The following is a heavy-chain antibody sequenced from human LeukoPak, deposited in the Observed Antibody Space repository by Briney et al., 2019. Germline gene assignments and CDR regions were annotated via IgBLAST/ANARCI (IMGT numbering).Heavy chain of an antibody. V-gene: IGHV3-23*01. J-gene: IGHJ2*01. CDR3: AKRGSVEMARPFDL. CDR1: GFTFSSYA. Sequence: PGGSLRLSCAASGFTFSSYAMSWVRQAPGKGLEWVSAISGSGGSTYYADSVKGRFTISRDNSKNTLYLQMNSLGAEDTAVYYCAKRGSVEMARPFDLWGRGTLVTVSS. CDR2: ISGSGGST. D-gene: IGHD5-24*01.